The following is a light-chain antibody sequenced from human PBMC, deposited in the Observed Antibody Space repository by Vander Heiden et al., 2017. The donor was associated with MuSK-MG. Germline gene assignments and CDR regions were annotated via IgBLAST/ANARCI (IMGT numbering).Light chain of an antibody. V-gene: IGKV1-12*01. CDR3: QHGNSFPIT. J-gene: IGKJ4*01. CDR2: DAS. Sequence: MAQSPSSVSGSVGGRVTIACRPSPGSYSWLAWYQQRPGKAPKLLIYDASNLQSGVPSRFSGSGSGTNFTLPITSQQPEDFATYYCQHGNSFPITFGGGTKVDSK. CDR1: PGSYSW.